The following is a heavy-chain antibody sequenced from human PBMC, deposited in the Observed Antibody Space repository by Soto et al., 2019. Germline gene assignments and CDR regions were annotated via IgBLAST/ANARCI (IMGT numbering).Heavy chain of an antibody. CDR3: AREIERLLGY. Sequence: QVQLVESGGGVVQPGRSLRLSCAASGFSFSSYAMHWVRQAPGTGLEGVAVISYDGRNKYYTDSVKGRFTISRDNPKNTLYLQMNSLRAEDTAVYYCAREIERLLGYWGQGTLVTVSS. J-gene: IGHJ4*02. V-gene: IGHV3-30*04. D-gene: IGHD3-3*01. CDR2: ISYDGRNK. CDR1: GFSFSSYA.